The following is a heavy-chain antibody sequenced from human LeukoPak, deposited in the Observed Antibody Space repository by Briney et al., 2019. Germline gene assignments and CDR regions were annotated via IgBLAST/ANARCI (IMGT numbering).Heavy chain of an antibody. Sequence: SETLSLTCTVSGGSISSSSYYWGWIRQPPGKGLEWIGSIYYSGSTYYNPSLKSRVTISVDTSKNQFSLKLSSVTAADTAVYYCASTDWLRYCSGGSCYSPGKAFDIWGQGTMVTVSS. CDR3: ASTDWLRYCSGGSCYSPGKAFDI. CDR2: IYYSGST. J-gene: IGHJ3*02. V-gene: IGHV4-39*01. D-gene: IGHD2-15*01. CDR1: GGSISSSSYY.